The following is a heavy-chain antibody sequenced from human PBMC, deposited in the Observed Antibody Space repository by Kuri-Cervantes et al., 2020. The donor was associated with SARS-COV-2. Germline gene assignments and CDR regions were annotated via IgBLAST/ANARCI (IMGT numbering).Heavy chain of an antibody. J-gene: IGHJ1*01. D-gene: IGHD6-19*01. CDR2: IYYSGST. Sequence: SETLSLTCTVSGGSISSSSYYWGWIRQPPGKGLEWIGSIYYSGSTNYNPSLKSRVTISVDTSKNQLSLKLSSVTAADTAVYYCARHWASSGWYGIGYFQHWGQGTLVTVSS. CDR1: GGSISSSSYY. CDR3: ARHWASSGWYGIGYFQH. V-gene: IGHV4-39*07.